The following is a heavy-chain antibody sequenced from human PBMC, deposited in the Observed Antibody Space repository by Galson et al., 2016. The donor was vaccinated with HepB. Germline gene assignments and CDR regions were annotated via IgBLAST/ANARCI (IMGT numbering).Heavy chain of an antibody. V-gene: IGHV6-1*01. J-gene: IGHJ4*02. CDR3: ARVSLVTANIWTWSAVEY. D-gene: IGHD1-20*01. CDR2: TYYRSNWHY. Sequence: CAISGDSVSSNSAAWNWIRQSPSRGLEWLGRTYYRSNWHYDYAVSVKGRITINPDTSKNQFSLQLHSVTPEDTAVYYCARVSLVTANIWTWSAVEYWGQGALVTVSS. CDR1: GDSVSSNSAA.